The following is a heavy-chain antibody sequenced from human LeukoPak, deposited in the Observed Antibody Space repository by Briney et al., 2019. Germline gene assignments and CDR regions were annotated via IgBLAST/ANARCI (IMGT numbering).Heavy chain of an antibody. J-gene: IGHJ6*02. V-gene: IGHV1-18*01. CDR3: AVDYGDYANYYYYGMDV. Sequence: ASVKVSCKASGYTFTSYGISWVRQAPGQGLEWMGWISAYNGNTNYAQKLQGRVTMTTDTSTSTVYMELRSLRSDDTAVYYCAVDYGDYANYYYYGMDVWGQGTTVTVSS. D-gene: IGHD4-17*01. CDR1: GYTFTSYG. CDR2: ISAYNGNT.